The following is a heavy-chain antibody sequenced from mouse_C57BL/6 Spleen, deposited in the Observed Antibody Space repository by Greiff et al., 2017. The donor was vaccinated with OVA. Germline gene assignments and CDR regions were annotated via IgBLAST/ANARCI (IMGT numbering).Heavy chain of an antibody. CDR3: ARDVNFDY. CDR2: ISDGGSYT. J-gene: IGHJ2*01. V-gene: IGHV5-4*01. Sequence: EVHLVESGGGLVKPGGSLKLSCAASGFTFSSYAMSWVRQTPEKRLEWVATISDGGSYTYYPDNVKGRFTISRDNAKNNLYLQMSHLKSEDTAMYYCARDVNFDYWGQGTTLTVSS. CDR1: GFTFSSYA.